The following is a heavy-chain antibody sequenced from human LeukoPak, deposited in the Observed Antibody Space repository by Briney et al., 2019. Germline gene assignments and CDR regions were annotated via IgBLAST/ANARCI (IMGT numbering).Heavy chain of an antibody. CDR3: ASLLSGGRRGLVY. V-gene: IGHV1-46*01. Sequence: ASVKVSCKAFGYTFTSYYMHWVRQAPGQGLEWMGIINPSGGSTSYAQKFQGRVTMTRDTSTSTVYMELSSLRSEDTAVYYCASLLSGGRRGLVYWGQGTLVTVSS. D-gene: IGHD6-19*01. J-gene: IGHJ4*02. CDR2: INPSGGST. CDR1: GYTFTSYY.